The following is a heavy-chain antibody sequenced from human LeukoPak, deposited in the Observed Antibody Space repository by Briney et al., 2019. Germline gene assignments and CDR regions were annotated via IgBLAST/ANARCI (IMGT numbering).Heavy chain of an antibody. J-gene: IGHJ4*02. V-gene: IGHV3-7*01. CDR2: IKPDGSEK. CDR3: ARDLTYGDYVSFDY. D-gene: IGHD4-17*01. CDR1: GFTFSSYW. Sequence: GGSLRLSCAASGFTFSSYWMSWVRQSPGKGLEWVANIKPDGSEKYFMDSVKGRFTISRDNAKNALYLEMNSLRAEDTAVYYCARDLTYGDYVSFDYWGQGTLVTVSS.